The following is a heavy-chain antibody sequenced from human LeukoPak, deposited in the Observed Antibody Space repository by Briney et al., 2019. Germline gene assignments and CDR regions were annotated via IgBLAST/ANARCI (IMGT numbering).Heavy chain of an antibody. CDR3: ASRSVAGTKTPFDY. D-gene: IGHD6-19*01. CDR2: IYSGGST. CDR1: GFTVSGNY. J-gene: IGHJ4*02. Sequence: PGGSLRLSCAASGFTVSGNYMTWVRQAPGKGLEWVSIIYSGGSTYYADSVKGRFTISRDNSKNTVYLQMNSLRAEDTAVYYCASRSVAGTKTPFDYWGQGTLVTVSS. V-gene: IGHV3-53*01.